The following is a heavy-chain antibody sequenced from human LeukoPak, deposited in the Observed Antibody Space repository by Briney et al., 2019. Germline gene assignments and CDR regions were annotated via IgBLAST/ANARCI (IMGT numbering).Heavy chain of an antibody. CDR2: INQDGSEK. Sequence: GGSLRLSCAASGFSFSRYRMSWVRQAPGKGLEWVANINQDGSEKYYVDSVKGRFTISRDNAKNSLYLQMNSLRAEDTAVYYCARDPFTVVRGVTPDYWGQGTLVTVSS. CDR3: ARDPFTVVRGVTPDY. D-gene: IGHD3-10*01. CDR1: GFSFSRYR. V-gene: IGHV3-7*01. J-gene: IGHJ4*02.